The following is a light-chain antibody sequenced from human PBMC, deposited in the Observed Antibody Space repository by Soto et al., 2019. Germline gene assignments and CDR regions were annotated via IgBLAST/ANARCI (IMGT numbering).Light chain of an antibody. J-gene: IGKJ3*01. CDR1: QSLLYSNGYNF. CDR3: MQARHFPFT. CDR2: LGS. Sequence: DVVMTQSPLSLPVTPGEPASISCRSSQSLLYSNGYNFLDWYLQKPGQSPQLLIYLGSNRASGAPDRFSGSGSGTYFTLNITRVEAEDVGLYYCMQARHFPFTFGPGTKVDIK. V-gene: IGKV2-28*01.